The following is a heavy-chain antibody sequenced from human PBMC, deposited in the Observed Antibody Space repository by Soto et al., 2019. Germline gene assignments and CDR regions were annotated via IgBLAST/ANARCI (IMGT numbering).Heavy chain of an antibody. D-gene: IGHD3-10*01. CDR2: INHSGST. CDR3: ARGGRRREVGPVLIRGRIYYGMDV. J-gene: IGHJ6*02. Sequence: PSETLSLTCAVYGGSFSGYYWSWIRQPPGKGLEWIGEINHSGSTNYNPSLESRVTISVDTSKNQFSLKLSSVTAADTAVYYCARGGRRREVGPVLIRGRIYYGMDVRGQGTTVTVSS. CDR1: GGSFSGYY. V-gene: IGHV4-34*01.